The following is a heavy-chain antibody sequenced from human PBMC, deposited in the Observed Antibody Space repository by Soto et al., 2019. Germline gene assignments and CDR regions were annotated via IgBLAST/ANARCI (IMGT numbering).Heavy chain of an antibody. CDR1: GFTFSSYS. J-gene: IGHJ3*01. V-gene: IGHV3-21*01. CDR3: ARVYYDSSGYSGDAFDL. CDR2: ISSSSSYI. Sequence: EVQLVESGGGLVKPGGSLRLSCAASGFTFSSYSMNWVRQAPGKGLEWVSSISSSSSYIYYADSVKGRFTISRDNAKNALYLQMNSLGAEYTAVYYCARVYYDSSGYSGDAFDLWGQGTMVTVSS. D-gene: IGHD3-22*01.